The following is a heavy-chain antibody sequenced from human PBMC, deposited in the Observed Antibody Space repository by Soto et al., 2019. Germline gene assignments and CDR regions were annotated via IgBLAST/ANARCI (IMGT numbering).Heavy chain of an antibody. Sequence: PSETLSLTCTVSGGSISSGGYYWSWIRQHPGKGLEWIGYIYYSGSTYYNTSLKSRVTISVDTSKNQFSLKLSSVTAADTAVYYCARVEGTDYYDSSGYPPAAFDIWGQGTMVTVSS. CDR3: ARVEGTDYYDSSGYPPAAFDI. J-gene: IGHJ3*02. V-gene: IGHV4-31*03. CDR2: IYYSGST. CDR1: GGSISSGGYY. D-gene: IGHD3-22*01.